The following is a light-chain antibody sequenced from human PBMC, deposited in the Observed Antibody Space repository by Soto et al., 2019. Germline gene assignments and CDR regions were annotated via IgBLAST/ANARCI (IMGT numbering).Light chain of an antibody. CDR1: QSVSSY. CDR3: QQCGDSPHT. CDR2: GAS. J-gene: IGKJ1*01. Sequence: EIVLTQSPGTLSLSPGEGATLSCRASQSVSSYLAWYQQKPGQAPRLLIYGASIRATGIPARFSGSGSGTDFTLTISRLEPEDFAVYYCQQCGDSPHTFGRGTKVEIK. V-gene: IGKV3-20*01.